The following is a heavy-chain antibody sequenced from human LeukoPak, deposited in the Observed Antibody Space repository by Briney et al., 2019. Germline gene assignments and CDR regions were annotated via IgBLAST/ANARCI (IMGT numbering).Heavy chain of an antibody. V-gene: IGHV5-51*01. CDR3: VRDRNGRYAFDI. Sequence: RGESLNISCEASEDTFNNYWIAWVRQVPGKGLEWVGIIFPGDSDTRYSPSLQGHVTISADKSVSTAYLQWGSLKASDSAMYYCVRDRNGRYAFDIWGLGTRVTVSS. J-gene: IGHJ3*02. CDR2: IFPGDSDT. CDR1: EDTFNNYW. D-gene: IGHD1-14*01.